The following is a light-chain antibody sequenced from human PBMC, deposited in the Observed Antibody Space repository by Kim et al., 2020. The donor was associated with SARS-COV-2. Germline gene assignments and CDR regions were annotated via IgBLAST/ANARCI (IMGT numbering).Light chain of an antibody. Sequence: VSPGERAPPACMASQSVSSNLAWYQQKPGQAPRLLIFCASTGATGIPARFSGSGSGTEFTLTISSLQSEDFAVYYCQQYNNWPPYTFGQGTKLEI. J-gene: IGKJ2*01. V-gene: IGKV3-15*01. CDR1: QSVSSN. CDR3: QQYNNWPPYT. CDR2: CAS.